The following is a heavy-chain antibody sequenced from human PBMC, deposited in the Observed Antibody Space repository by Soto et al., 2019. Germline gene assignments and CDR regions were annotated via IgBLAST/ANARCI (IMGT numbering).Heavy chain of an antibody. V-gene: IGHV1-58*02. D-gene: IGHD2-15*01. CDR2: IVVGSGNT. CDR1: GYTFTGYY. CDR3: AADWGGCSGGSCYPGGFDP. Sequence: ASVKVSCKASGYTFTGYYIHWVRQAPGQRLEWIGWIVVGSGNTNYAQKFQERVTITRDMSTSTAYMELSSLRSEDTAVYYCAADWGGCSGGSCYPGGFDPWGQGTLVTVSS. J-gene: IGHJ5*02.